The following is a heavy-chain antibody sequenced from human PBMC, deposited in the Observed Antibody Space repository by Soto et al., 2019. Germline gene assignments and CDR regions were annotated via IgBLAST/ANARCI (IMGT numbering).Heavy chain of an antibody. J-gene: IGHJ4*02. CDR2: IYYSGST. CDR3: ARGSARNDYGDYGSFDY. Sequence: KPSETLSLTCTVSGGSISSGDYYWSWIRQPPGKGLGWIGYIYYSGSTYYNPSLKSRVTISVDTSKNQFSLKLSSVTAADTAVYYCARGSARNDYGDYGSFDYWGQGTLVTVSS. V-gene: IGHV4-30-4*01. D-gene: IGHD4-17*01. CDR1: GGSISSGDYY.